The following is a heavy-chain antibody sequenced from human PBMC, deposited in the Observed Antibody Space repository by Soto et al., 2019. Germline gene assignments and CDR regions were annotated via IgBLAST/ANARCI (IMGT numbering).Heavy chain of an antibody. CDR3: ARDRYYDFWSGYSLNYYYYGIDV. D-gene: IGHD3-3*01. CDR1: GYTFTSYG. Sequence: GASVKVSCKASGYTFTSYGISWVRQAPGQGLEWMGWISAYNGNTNYAQKLQGRVTMTTDTSTSTAYMELRSLRSDDTAVYYCARDRYYDFWSGYSLNYYYYGIDVWGQGTTVTVSS. CDR2: ISAYNGNT. J-gene: IGHJ6*02. V-gene: IGHV1-18*01.